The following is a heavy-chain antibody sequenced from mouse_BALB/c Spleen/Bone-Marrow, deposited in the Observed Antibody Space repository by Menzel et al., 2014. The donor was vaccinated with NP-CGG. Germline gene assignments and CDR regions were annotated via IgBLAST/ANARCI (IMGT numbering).Heavy chain of an antibody. CDR1: GDSITSGY. V-gene: IGHV3-8*02. Sequence: EVKLQESGPSLVKPSQTLSLTCSVTGDSITSGYRNWIRKFPGNKLEYMGYISYSGNTYYNPSLKSRISITRDTFKNQYYPQLNSVTTEDTATYYCAIVTTAWYFDVWGAGTTVTVSS. D-gene: IGHD1-2*01. CDR2: ISYSGNT. J-gene: IGHJ1*01. CDR3: AIVTTAWYFDV.